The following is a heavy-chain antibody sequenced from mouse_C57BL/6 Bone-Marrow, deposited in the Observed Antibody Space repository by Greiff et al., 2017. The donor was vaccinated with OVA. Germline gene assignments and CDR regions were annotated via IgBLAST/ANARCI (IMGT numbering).Heavy chain of an antibody. J-gene: IGHJ2*01. CDR1: GYTFTSYW. D-gene: IGHD4-1*01. CDR3: ARTGTNWDKAYYFDY. V-gene: IGHV1-64*01. Sequence: QVQLQQPGAELVKPGASVKLSCKASGYTFTSYWMHWVKQRPGQGLEWIGMIHPNSGSTNYNEKFKSKATLTVDTSSSTAYMQLSSLTSEDSAVYYCARTGTNWDKAYYFDYWGQGTTLTVSS. CDR2: IHPNSGST.